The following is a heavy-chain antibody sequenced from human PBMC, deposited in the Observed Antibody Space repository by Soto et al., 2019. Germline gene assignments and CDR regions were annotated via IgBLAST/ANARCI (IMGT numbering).Heavy chain of an antibody. V-gene: IGHV3-74*01. CDR1: GFAFDSHW. J-gene: IGHJ4*02. CDR2: INGSSSST. Sequence: VGSLRLSCAAAGFAFDSHWMHWVRQAPGKGLVWVSPINGSSSSTFYADSVKGRFTISRDNAKNTVYLQMNSLRAEDTAVYYCAKVSGSGWYYSPRIDYWGQGTLVTVSS. D-gene: IGHD6-19*01. CDR3: AKVSGSGWYYSPRIDY.